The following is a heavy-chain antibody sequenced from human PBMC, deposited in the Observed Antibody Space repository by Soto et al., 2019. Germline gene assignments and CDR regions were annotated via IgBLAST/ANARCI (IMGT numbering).Heavy chain of an antibody. CDR1: GFTFSIYA. J-gene: IGHJ4*02. CDR2: ISGSGGNT. V-gene: IGHV3-23*01. CDR3: AKERFCSGGSCRDSFDY. D-gene: IGHD2-15*01. Sequence: EVQLLESGGGLVQPGGSLRVSCAASGFTFSIYAMSWVRQAPGKGLEWVSAISGSGGNTYSTDSVKGRFTISRDNSKNTLYLQMNSLRAEDTAIYYCAKERFCSGGSCRDSFDYWGQGTLVTVSS.